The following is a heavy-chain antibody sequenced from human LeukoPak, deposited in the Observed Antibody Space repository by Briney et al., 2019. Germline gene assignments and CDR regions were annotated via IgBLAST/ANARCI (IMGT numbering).Heavy chain of an antibody. CDR2: IKYDGNEE. Sequence: GGSLRLSCAASGFTLSSYAMSWVRQAPGKGLEWVANIKYDGNEEYYVDSVKGRFTISRDNAKNSLYLQLNSLRLEDTAVYYCKSGGAAPGSFDNWGQGTLVTVSP. CDR3: KSGGAAPGSFDN. CDR1: GFTLSSYA. J-gene: IGHJ4*02. D-gene: IGHD6-25*01. V-gene: IGHV3-7*01.